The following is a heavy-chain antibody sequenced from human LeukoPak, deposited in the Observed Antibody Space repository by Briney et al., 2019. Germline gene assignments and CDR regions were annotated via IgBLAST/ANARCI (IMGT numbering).Heavy chain of an antibody. J-gene: IGHJ4*02. CDR1: GFTFSSYA. CDR2: ISGSGGST. CDR3: AKDPAFFVEATLSFDY. Sequence: GGSLRLSCAASGFTFSSYAMSCVRQAPGKGLEWVSAISGSGGSTYYADSVKGRFTISRDNSKNTLYLQMDSLRAEDTAVYYCAKDPAFFVEATLSFDYWGQGTLVTVSS. V-gene: IGHV3-23*01. D-gene: IGHD1-26*01.